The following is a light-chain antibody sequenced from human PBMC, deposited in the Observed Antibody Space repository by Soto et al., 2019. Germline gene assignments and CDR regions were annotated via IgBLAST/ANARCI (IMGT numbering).Light chain of an antibody. CDR2: DAS. CDR1: QSVSSY. Sequence: EIVLTQSPATLSLSPGERATLSCRASQSVSSYLAWYQQKPGQAPRLLIYDASNRATGIPARFSGSGSGTDFTLTISSLEPEDFAVYSCQQSSNWPLMYTFGQGTKLEIK. J-gene: IGKJ2*01. CDR3: QQSSNWPLMYT. V-gene: IGKV3-11*01.